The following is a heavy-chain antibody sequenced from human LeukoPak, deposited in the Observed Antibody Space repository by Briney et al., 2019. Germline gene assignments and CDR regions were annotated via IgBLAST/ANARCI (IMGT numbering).Heavy chain of an antibody. Sequence: ASVKVSCKASGYTFTGYYMHWVRQAPGQGLEWMGWINPNSGGTNYAQKFQGRVTMTRDTSISTAYMELSRLRSDDTAVYYCARGKIAAAVIGDYWGQGTLVTVSS. J-gene: IGHJ4*02. CDR1: GYTFTGYY. CDR3: ARGKIAAAVIGDY. V-gene: IGHV1-2*02. D-gene: IGHD6-13*01. CDR2: INPNSGGT.